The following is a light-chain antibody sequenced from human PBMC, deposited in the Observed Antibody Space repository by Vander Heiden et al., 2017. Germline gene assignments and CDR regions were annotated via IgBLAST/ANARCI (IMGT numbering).Light chain of an antibody. CDR1: EHLRDNS. Sequence: EIVLTTPPGTPLLSPGERATLFCRATEHLRDNSLAWYQQKPGQAPRLLLSGASLRAINGAERFRSTGSGADFSLLINTLEPEDYAIYYCRYYGDSLPWTFGRGTKVEIK. J-gene: IGKJ1*01. CDR3: RYYGDSLPWT. CDR2: GAS. V-gene: IGKV3-20*01.